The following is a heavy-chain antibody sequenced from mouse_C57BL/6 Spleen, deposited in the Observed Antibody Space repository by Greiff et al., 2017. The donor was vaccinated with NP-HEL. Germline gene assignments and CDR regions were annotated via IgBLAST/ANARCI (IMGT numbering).Heavy chain of an antibody. Sequence: DVMLVESGGGLVQPGGSMKLSCVASGFTFSNYWMNWVRQSPEKGLEWVAQIRLKSDNYATHYAESVKGRFTISRDDSKSSVYLQMNNLRAEDTGIYYCTAYYGAYWGQGTLVTVSA. CDR1: GFTFSNYW. CDR3: TAYYGAY. J-gene: IGHJ3*01. V-gene: IGHV6-3*01. D-gene: IGHD1-1*01. CDR2: IRLKSDNYAT.